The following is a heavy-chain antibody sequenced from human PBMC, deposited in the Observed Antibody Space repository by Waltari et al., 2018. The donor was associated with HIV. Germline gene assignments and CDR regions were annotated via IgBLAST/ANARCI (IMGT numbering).Heavy chain of an antibody. V-gene: IGHV4-61*02. CDR3: ARVGITIFGDYYGMDV. Sequence: QVQLQESGPGLVKPSQTLSLTCTVSGGSISSGSYYWSWIRQPAGKGLEWIGRIYTSGSTNYNPSLKSRVTISVDTSKNQFSLKLSSVTAADTAVYYCARVGITIFGDYYGMDVWGQGTTVTVSS. D-gene: IGHD3-3*01. J-gene: IGHJ6*02. CDR2: IYTSGST. CDR1: GGSISSGSYY.